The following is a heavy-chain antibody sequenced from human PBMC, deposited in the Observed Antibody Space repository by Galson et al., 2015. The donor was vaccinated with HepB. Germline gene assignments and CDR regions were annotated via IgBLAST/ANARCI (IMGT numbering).Heavy chain of an antibody. D-gene: IGHD3-22*01. J-gene: IGHJ4*02. CDR2: INPSGGST. CDR1: GYTFTSYY. CDR3: ARDRYDSSGSSHFDY. Sequence: SVKVSCKASGYTFTSYYMHWVRQAPGQGLEWMGIINPSGGSTSYAQKFQGRVTMTRGTSTSTVYMELSSLRSEETAVYYCARDRYDSSGSSHFDYWGQGTLVTVSS. V-gene: IGHV1-46*01.